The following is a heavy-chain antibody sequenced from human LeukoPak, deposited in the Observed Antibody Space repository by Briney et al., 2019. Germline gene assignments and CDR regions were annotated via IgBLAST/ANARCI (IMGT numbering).Heavy chain of an antibody. CDR1: GGTFSSYA. J-gene: IGHJ4*02. CDR2: IIPILGIA. V-gene: IGHV1-69*04. CDR3: ARDRLGWNDEEDYFDY. D-gene: IGHD1-1*01. Sequence: SVKVSCKASGGTFSSYAISWVRQAPGQGLEWMGRIIPILGIANYAQKFQGRVTITADKSTSTAYMELSSLRSEDTAVYYCARDRLGWNDEEDYFDYWGQGTLVTVSS.